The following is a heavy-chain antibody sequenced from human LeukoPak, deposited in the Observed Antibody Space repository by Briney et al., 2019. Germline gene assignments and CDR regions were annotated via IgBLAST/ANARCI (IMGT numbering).Heavy chain of an antibody. CDR2: INPNSGGT. D-gene: IGHD3-3*01. Sequence: ASVKVSCKASGYTFTVYHLHWVRQAPGQGLEWMGWINPNSGGTNYAQKFQGRVTMTRDTSINTAYMELSRVRSDDTAVYYCARDIRPRVESFDYWGQGTLVTVSS. J-gene: IGHJ4*02. CDR1: GYTFTVYH. V-gene: IGHV1-2*02. CDR3: ARDIRPRVESFDY.